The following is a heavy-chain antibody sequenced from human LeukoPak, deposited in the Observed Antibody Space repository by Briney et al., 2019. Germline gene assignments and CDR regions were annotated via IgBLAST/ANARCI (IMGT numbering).Heavy chain of an antibody. J-gene: IGHJ4*02. CDR2: INPNSGGT. Sequence: GASVKVSCKASGYTFTGYYMHWVRQAPGQGLEWMGWINPNSGGTNYAQKFQGRVTTTRDTSISTAYMELSRLRSDDTAVYYCARDLDSGGFVVDYWGQGTLVTVSS. CDR1: GYTFTGYY. CDR3: ARDLDSGGFVVDY. V-gene: IGHV1-2*02. D-gene: IGHD6-25*01.